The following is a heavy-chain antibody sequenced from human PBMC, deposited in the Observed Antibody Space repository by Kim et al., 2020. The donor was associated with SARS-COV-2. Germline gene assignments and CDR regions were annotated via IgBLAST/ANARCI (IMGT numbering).Heavy chain of an antibody. Sequence: GGSLRLSCAASGFTFSSYSMNWVRQAPGKGLEWVSYISSSSSTIYYADSVKGRFTISRDNAKNSLYLQMNSLRAEDTAVYYCARDGIAAAGTYYYYGMDVWGQGTTVTVSS. D-gene: IGHD6-13*01. V-gene: IGHV3-48*04. CDR3: ARDGIAAAGTYYYYGMDV. J-gene: IGHJ6*02. CDR2: ISSSSSTI. CDR1: GFTFSSYS.